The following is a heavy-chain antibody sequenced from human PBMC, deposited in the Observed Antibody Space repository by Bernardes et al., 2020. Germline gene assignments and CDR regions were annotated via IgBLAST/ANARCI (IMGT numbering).Heavy chain of an antibody. D-gene: IGHD6-6*01. Sequence: SETLSPTCTVSGGSISSSSYYWGRIRQPLGKGLEWIGSTYYSGSTYYNPSLKSRVTISVDTSKNQFSLKLSSVTAADTAVYYCARSIAGILDYWGQGTLVTVSS. J-gene: IGHJ4*02. CDR3: ARSIAGILDY. V-gene: IGHV4-39*07. CDR2: TYYSGST. CDR1: GGSISSSSYY.